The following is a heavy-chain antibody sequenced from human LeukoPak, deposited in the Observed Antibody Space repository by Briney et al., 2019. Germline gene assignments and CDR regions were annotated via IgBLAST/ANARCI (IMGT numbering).Heavy chain of an antibody. D-gene: IGHD2-2*01. J-gene: IGHJ6*02. V-gene: IGHV1-24*01. Sequence: ASVNVSCKVSGYTLTELSMHWVRQAPGKGLEWMGGFDPEDGETIYAQKFQGRVTMTEDTSTDTAYMELSSLRSEDTAVYYCATAVVPAAMPTFVDVWGQGTTVTVSS. CDR2: FDPEDGET. CDR1: GYTLTELS. CDR3: ATAVVPAAMPTFVDV.